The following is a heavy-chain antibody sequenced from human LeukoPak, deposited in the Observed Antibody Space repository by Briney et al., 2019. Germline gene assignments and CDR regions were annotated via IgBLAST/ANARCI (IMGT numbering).Heavy chain of an antibody. CDR2: IKHKTDGGTT. V-gene: IGHV3-15*01. J-gene: IGHJ4*02. CDR3: TTADDAVGDS. CDR1: GFTFRNTW. Sequence: GGSLRLSCAASGFTFRNTWMTGVRQAPGKGLEWVGHIKHKTDGGTTDYAAPVKGRFTISRDDSKNTLYLQMNSLKTEDTAVYYCTTADDAVGDSWGQGTLVTVSS. D-gene: IGHD1-26*01.